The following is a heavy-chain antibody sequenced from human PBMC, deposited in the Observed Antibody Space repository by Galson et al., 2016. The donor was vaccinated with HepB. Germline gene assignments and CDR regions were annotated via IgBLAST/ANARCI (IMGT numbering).Heavy chain of an antibody. CDR2: IYFSGNT. Sequence: TLSLTCTVSGDSISSYYWSWIRQPPGKGLGWIGNIYFSGNTNYNPSLKSRVTLSVDTSKNQFSLKLSSVTAADTAVYYCARAMGVIWFGELSVRYWFDPWGRGTLVTVSS. CDR1: GDSISSYY. CDR3: ARAMGVIWFGELSVRYWFDP. V-gene: IGHV4-59*12. J-gene: IGHJ5*02. D-gene: IGHD3-10*01.